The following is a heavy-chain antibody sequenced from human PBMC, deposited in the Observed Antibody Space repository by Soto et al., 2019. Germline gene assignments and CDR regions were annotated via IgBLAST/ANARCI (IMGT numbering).Heavy chain of an antibody. CDR2: IYYSRST. CDR3: ARETSLYYDSSGYAPIVYFVC. CDR1: GGSISSYY. D-gene: IGHD3-22*01. V-gene: IGHV4-59*01. Sequence: SETLSLTFTVSGGSISSYYWSWIRQPPGKGLEWIGYIYYSRSTNYNPSLKSRVTISVDTSKNRFSLKLSSVTAADTAVYYCARETSLYYDSSGYAPIVYFVCWGQGALVTVS. J-gene: IGHJ4*02.